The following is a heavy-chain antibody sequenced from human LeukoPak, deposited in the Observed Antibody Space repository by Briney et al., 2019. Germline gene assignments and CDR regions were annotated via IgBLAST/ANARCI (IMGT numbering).Heavy chain of an antibody. CDR3: AAGKITIFGVVIMFDP. D-gene: IGHD3-3*01. Sequence: SVKVSCKASGFTFTSSAVQWVRQARGQRLEWIGWIVVGSGNTNYAQKSQERVTITRDMSTSTAYMELSSLRSEDTAVYYCAAGKITIFGVVIMFDPWGQGTLVTVSS. J-gene: IGHJ5*02. CDR2: IVVGSGNT. V-gene: IGHV1-58*01. CDR1: GFTFTSSA.